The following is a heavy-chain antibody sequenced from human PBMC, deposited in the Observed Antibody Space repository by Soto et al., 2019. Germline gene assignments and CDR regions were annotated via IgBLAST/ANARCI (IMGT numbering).Heavy chain of an antibody. Sequence: GGSLRLSCAASGFTFSSYAMSWVRQAPGNGLEWVSAISGSGGSTYYADSVKGRFTISRDNSKNTLYLQMNSLRAEDTAVYYCAKDPSDCSGGSCYRAFDYWGQGTLVTVSS. V-gene: IGHV3-23*01. D-gene: IGHD2-15*01. CDR3: AKDPSDCSGGSCYRAFDY. J-gene: IGHJ4*02. CDR2: ISGSGGST. CDR1: GFTFSSYA.